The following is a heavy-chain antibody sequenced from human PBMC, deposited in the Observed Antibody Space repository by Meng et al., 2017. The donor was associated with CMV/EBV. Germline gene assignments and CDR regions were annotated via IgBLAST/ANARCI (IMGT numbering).Heavy chain of an antibody. CDR1: GCTFSSYA. D-gene: IGHD1-26*01. V-gene: IGHV1-69*10. J-gene: IGHJ3*02. CDR2: IIPILGIA. Sequence: SVKVSCKASGCTFSSYAISWVRQAPGQGLEWMGWIIPILGIANYAQKFQGRVTITADKSTSTAYMELSSLRSEDTAVYYCASQSGAFDIWGQGTMVTVSS. CDR3: ASQSGAFDI.